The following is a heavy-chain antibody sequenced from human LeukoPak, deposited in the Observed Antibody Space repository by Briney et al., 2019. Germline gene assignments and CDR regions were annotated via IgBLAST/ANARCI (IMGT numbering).Heavy chain of an antibody. CDR1: GDSVSSNSAA. CDR2: TYYRSKWYN. V-gene: IGHV6-1*01. D-gene: IGHD6-19*01. J-gene: IGHJ4*02. Sequence: SHSLSLTCAISGDSVSSNSAAWNWIRQSPSRGLEWQGRTYYRSKWYNDYAVSVKSRITINPDTSKNQFSLQLNSVTPEDTAVYYCAREFTKEWLLYYFDYWGQGTLVTVSS. CDR3: AREFTKEWLLYYFDY.